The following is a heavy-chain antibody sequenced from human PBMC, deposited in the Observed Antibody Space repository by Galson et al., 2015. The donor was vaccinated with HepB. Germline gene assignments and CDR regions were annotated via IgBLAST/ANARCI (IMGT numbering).Heavy chain of an antibody. Sequence: CAISGDSVSSDRAAWTWLRQSPPRGLEGLGRTSFRSKWSYDYAVTVRGRMTVNPDTSKNQFSLQVHSVTPEDTAVYYCARDQRLGELWLKSDAFDVWGQGTVVTVSS. V-gene: IGHV6-1*01. D-gene: IGHD3-16*01. J-gene: IGHJ3*01. CDR2: TSFRSKWSY. CDR1: GDSVSSDRAA. CDR3: ARDQRLGELWLKSDAFDV.